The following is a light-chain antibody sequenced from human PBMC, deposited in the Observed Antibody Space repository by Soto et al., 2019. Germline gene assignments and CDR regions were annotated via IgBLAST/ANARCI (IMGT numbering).Light chain of an antibody. J-gene: IGLJ3*02. V-gene: IGLV2-14*01. Sequence: QSALTQPASVSGSPGQSITISCTGTGGDVGDYNYVSWYQQHPGKAPKLMIYEVNNRPSGISTRFSGSKSGNTASLTISGLQAEDEADYYCTSYTSSSTLVFGGGTKVTVL. CDR3: TSYTSSSTLV. CDR2: EVN. CDR1: GGDVGDYNY.